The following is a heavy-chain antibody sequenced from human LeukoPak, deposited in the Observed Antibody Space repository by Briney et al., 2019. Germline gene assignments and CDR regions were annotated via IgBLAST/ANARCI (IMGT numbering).Heavy chain of an antibody. V-gene: IGHV3-23*01. Sequence: GGSLRLSCAASGFTFSSYAMSWVRQAPGKGLEWVSAISGSGGSTYYADSVKGRFTISRDNSKNTLYLQMNSLRAEDTAVYYCAKGGYSSGWYSDWGGHFDYWGQGTLVTVSS. CDR2: ISGSGGST. CDR1: GFTFSSYA. D-gene: IGHD6-19*01. CDR3: AKGGYSSGWYSDWGGHFDY. J-gene: IGHJ4*02.